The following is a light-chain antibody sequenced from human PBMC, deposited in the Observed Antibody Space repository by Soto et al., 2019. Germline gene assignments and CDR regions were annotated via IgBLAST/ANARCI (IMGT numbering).Light chain of an antibody. Sequence: IQMNKSPSSLSAYVGDRVTITCRASQTISNYLNWYQQKPGTAPELLIYAASSLRSGVPSRFTGSGSGTEFTLTICSLQPEDFATYSCQQSYSNPFTFGQGTKVDIK. CDR3: QQSYSNPFT. CDR1: QTISNY. J-gene: IGKJ1*01. CDR2: AAS. V-gene: IGKV1-39*01.